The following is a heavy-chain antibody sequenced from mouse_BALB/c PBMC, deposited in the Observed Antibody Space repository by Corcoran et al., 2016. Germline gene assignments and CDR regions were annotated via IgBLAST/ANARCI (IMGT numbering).Heavy chain of an antibody. D-gene: IGHD1-1*01. J-gene: IGHJ2*01. CDR3: ERWGITTFDY. CDR2: INPRSGSI. CDR1: GYTFTSYV. V-gene: IGHV1-18*01. Sequence: VQLQQSGPELVKPGSSVKMSCKASGYTFTSYVMHWVKQKPGQGLEWIGYINPRSGSIIYNQTFKGKATLTVDKSSSTVYMELRSLTSEDTAVYYCERWGITTFDYWGQGTTVTVSS.